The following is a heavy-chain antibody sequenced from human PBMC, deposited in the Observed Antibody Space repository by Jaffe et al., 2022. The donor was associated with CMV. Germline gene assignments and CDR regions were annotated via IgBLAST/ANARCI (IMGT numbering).Heavy chain of an antibody. V-gene: IGHV3-74*01. D-gene: IGHD6-13*01. Sequence: EVQLVESGGGLVQPGGSLRLSCAASGFAFSSYWMHWVRQAPGKGLVWVSFVDSDGTTASHADSVKGRFTISRDNAKNTLYLQMNSLRAEDAAVYYCARGGIGAIDYWGQGTLVTVSS. CDR1: GFAFSSYW. CDR3: ARGGIGAIDY. J-gene: IGHJ4*02. CDR2: VDSDGTTA.